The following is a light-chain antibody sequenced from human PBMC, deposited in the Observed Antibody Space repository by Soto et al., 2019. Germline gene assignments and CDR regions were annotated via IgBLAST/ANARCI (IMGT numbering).Light chain of an antibody. CDR2: DAS. Sequence: EIVLTQSPATLSLSPGERATLSCRASQSVSSYLAWYQQKPGQAPRLLIYDASNRATGIPARFSGSGSGTDFTLTISSLEPEDFAVYYCQQRSTRVTFGEGTKVDI. V-gene: IGKV3-11*01. J-gene: IGKJ4*02. CDR3: QQRSTRVT. CDR1: QSVSSY.